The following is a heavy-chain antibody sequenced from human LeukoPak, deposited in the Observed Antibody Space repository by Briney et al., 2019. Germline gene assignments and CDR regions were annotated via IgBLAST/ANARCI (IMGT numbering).Heavy chain of an antibody. J-gene: IGHJ6*02. V-gene: IGHV4-34*01. D-gene: IGHD3-10*01. CDR2: INHSGST. CDR1: GGSFSGYY. CDR3: ARGPHYYGSGRPNYYYYYGMDV. Sequence: PSETLSLTCAVYGGSFSGYYWSWIRQPPGKGLEWIGEINHSGSTNYNPSLKSRVTISVDTSKNQFSLKLSSVTAADTAVCYCARGPHYYGSGRPNYYYYYGMDVWGQGTTVTVSS.